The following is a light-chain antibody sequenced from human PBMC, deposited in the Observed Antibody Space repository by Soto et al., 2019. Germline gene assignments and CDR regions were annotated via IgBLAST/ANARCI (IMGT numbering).Light chain of an antibody. CDR3: TSYIGDITNV. Sequence: QSALTQPASVSGSPGQSITISCTGTSSDIGGYYFVSWYQQHPGKAPKLLLYDVTNRPSGVSTRFSGSKSGNTASLTIAALQAVDEADYYCTSYIGDITNVFGTGTKLTVL. CDR1: SSDIGGYYF. J-gene: IGLJ1*01. CDR2: DVT. V-gene: IGLV2-14*03.